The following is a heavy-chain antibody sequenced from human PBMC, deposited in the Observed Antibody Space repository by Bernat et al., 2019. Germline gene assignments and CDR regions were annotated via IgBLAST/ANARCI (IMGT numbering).Heavy chain of an antibody. V-gene: IGHV3-49*05. CDR3: TRYPRYYYDSSGYSPPFDY. J-gene: IGHJ4*02. Sequence: EVQLVESGGGLVKPGRSLRLSCTASGFTFGDYAMSWFRQAPGKGLEWVGFIRSKAYGGTTEYAASVKDRCTSSRDDSKSIAYLQMNSLKTKDTAVYYCTRYPRYYYDSSGYSPPFDYWGQGTLVTVSS. D-gene: IGHD3-22*01. CDR2: IRSKAYGGTT. CDR1: GFTFGDYA.